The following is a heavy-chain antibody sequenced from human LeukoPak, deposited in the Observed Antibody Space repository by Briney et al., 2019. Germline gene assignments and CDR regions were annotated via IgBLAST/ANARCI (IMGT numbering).Heavy chain of an antibody. Sequence: SGGSLRLSCSASGFTFRDYDMNWVRQAPGKGREWVSSISYLSSHVYYGDSVKGRFSISRDNAKNSLYLQMNSLGAEDTAIYYCGRAFPPLRTSSAGDLWGQGILVTVSS. D-gene: IGHD3-16*01. CDR2: ISYLSSHV. CDR3: GRAFPPLRTSSAGDL. J-gene: IGHJ4*02. V-gene: IGHV3-21*01. CDR1: GFTFRDYD.